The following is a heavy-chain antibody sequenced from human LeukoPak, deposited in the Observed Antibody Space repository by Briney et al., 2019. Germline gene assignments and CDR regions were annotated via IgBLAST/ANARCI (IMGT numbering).Heavy chain of an antibody. D-gene: IGHD6-13*01. CDR2: ISYDGSNK. J-gene: IGHJ6*02. CDR3: AREDVGSSSWYGYYYGMDV. CDR1: GFTFSSYA. V-gene: IGHV3-30-3*01. Sequence: GGSLRLSCAASGFTFSSYAMHWVRQAPGKGLEWVAVISYDGSNKYYADSVKGRFTISRDNSKNTLYLQMNSLRAEDTAVYYCAREDVGSSSWYGYYYGMDVWGQGTTVTVSS.